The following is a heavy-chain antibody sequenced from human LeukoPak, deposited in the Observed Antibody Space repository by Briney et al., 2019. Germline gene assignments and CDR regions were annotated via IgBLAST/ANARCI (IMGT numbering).Heavy chain of an antibody. CDR2: IYYSGST. Sequence: SETLSLTCTVSGGSISSYYWSWIRQPPGKGLEWIGYIYYSGSTNYNPSLKSRVTISVDTSKNQSSLKLSSVTAADTAVYYCARTRAVDYFDYWGQGTLVTVSS. D-gene: IGHD6-19*01. V-gene: IGHV4-59*01. CDR3: ARTRAVDYFDY. CDR1: GGSISSYY. J-gene: IGHJ4*02.